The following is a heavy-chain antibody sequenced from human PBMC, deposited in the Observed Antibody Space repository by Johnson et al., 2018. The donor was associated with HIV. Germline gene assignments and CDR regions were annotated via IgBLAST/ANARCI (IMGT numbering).Heavy chain of an antibody. CDR3: ARFMGSTWSDASDI. D-gene: IGHD1-26*01. V-gene: IGHV3-9*01. CDR1: GFTFDDYA. CDR2: ISWNSGSI. Sequence: EVQLVESGGGLVQPGGSLRLSCAASGFTFDDYAMHWVRQAPGKGLEWVSGISWNSGSIGYADSVKGRFTISRDNSKNTLYLQMNSLRAEDTAVYYCARFMGSTWSDASDIWGQGTMVIVSS. J-gene: IGHJ3*02.